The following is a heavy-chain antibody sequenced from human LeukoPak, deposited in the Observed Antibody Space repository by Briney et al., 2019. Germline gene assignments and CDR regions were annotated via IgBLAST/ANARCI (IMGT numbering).Heavy chain of an antibody. D-gene: IGHD4-17*01. CDR2: ITSTSSYK. J-gene: IGHJ4*02. CDR1: GFTFSNYN. V-gene: IGHV3-21*01. CDR3: AKDSDYGDYKDY. Sequence: GGSLRLSCAAPGFTFSNYNMNWVRQAPGKGLEWISSITSTSSYKFYADSVKGRFTISRDNAQNSLYLQMNSLRAEDTAVYYCAKDSDYGDYKDYWGQGTLVTVSS.